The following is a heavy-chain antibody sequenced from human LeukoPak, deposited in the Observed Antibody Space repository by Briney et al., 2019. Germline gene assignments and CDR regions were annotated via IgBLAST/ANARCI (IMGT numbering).Heavy chain of an antibody. CDR3: AKEGYYYGSGSYQEY. CDR1: GFTFSSYS. V-gene: IGHV3-21*04. CDR2: ISSSSSYI. J-gene: IGHJ4*02. D-gene: IGHD3-10*01. Sequence: GGSLRLSCAASGFTFSSYSMNWVRQAPGKGLEWVSSISSSSSYIYYADSVKGRFTISRDNAKNSLYLQMNSLRAEDTAVYYCAKEGYYYGSGSYQEYWGQGTLVTVSS.